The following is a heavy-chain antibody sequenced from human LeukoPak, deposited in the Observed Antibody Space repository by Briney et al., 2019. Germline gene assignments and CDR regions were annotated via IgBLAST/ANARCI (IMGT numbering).Heavy chain of an antibody. V-gene: IGHV4-34*01. CDR1: GGSFSGYY. CDR3: ARSRRSTVTIDLDY. CDR2: INHSGST. J-gene: IGHJ4*02. Sequence: SETLSLTCAVYGGSFSGYYWSWIRQPPGKGLEWIGEINHSGSTNYNPSLKSRVTISLDTSKSQFSLKLSSVTAADTAVYYCARSRRSTVTIDLDYWGQGTLVTVSS. D-gene: IGHD4-11*01.